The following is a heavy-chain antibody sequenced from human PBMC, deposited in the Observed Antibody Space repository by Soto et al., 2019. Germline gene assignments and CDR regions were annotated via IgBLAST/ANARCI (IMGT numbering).Heavy chain of an antibody. V-gene: IGHV4-39*01. CDR2: IDYNGVT. CDR3: GKVLVGATRTIDYDF. D-gene: IGHD2-15*01. CDR1: GGSIYRSGYY. J-gene: IGHJ4*02. Sequence: KPTETLALACTVYGGSIYRSGYYWGWIRQPPGRGLEWIGNIDYNGVTYSNPSLKSRVTISRDTSKNQFSLKLTSVTAADTALYYCGKVLVGATRTIDYDFWGPATXVTRFS.